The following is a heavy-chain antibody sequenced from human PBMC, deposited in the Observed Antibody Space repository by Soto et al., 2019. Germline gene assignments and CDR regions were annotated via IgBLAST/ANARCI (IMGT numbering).Heavy chain of an antibody. CDR2: IYYSGST. V-gene: IGHV4-59*01. CDR3: ARASGFCSGGSCYLDWFDP. Sequence: PSETLSLTFTVSGGSILSYYWIWSRQPPGKGLEWIGYIYYSGSTNYNPSLKSRVTISVDTSKNQFSLKLSSVTAADTAVYYCARASGFCSGGSCYLDWFDPWGQGTLVTVSS. CDR1: GGSILSYY. D-gene: IGHD2-15*01. J-gene: IGHJ5*02.